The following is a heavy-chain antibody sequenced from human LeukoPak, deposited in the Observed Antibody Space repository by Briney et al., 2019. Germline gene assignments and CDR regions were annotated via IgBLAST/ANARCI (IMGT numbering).Heavy chain of an antibody. J-gene: IGHJ5*01. CDR1: GDSVSSNSAA. V-gene: IGHV6-1*01. CDR3: ARDRYDYVWGSYRLNWFDS. Sequence: SQTLSLTCAISGDSVSSNSAAWNWIRQSPSRGLEWLGRTYYRSKWYNDYAVSVKSRITINPDTSKNQFSLQLNSVTPEDTAVYYCARDRYDYVWGSYRLNWFDSWGQGTLVTVSS. CDR2: TYYRSKWYN. D-gene: IGHD3-16*02.